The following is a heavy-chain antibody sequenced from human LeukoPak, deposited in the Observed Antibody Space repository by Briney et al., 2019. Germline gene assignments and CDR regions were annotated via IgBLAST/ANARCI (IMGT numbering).Heavy chain of an antibody. D-gene: IGHD5-12*01. Sequence: GRSLRLSCAASEFTFSSYDMHWVRQATGKGLEWVSAIGTAGDTYYPGSVKGRFTISRENAKNSLYLQMNSLRAGDTAVYYCARAGRGYSGHVLTDWGQGTLVTVSS. CDR3: ARAGRGYSGHVLTD. CDR1: EFTFSSYD. CDR2: IGTAGDT. V-gene: IGHV3-13*01. J-gene: IGHJ4*02.